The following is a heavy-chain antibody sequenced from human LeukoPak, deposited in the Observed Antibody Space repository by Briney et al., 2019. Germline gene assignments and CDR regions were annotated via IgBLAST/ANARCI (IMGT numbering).Heavy chain of an antibody. CDR1: GSSISSYY. CDR3: ARVGLGSSYFDY. V-gene: IGHV4-4*09. J-gene: IGHJ4*02. CDR2: IYTSGST. D-gene: IGHD6-6*01. Sequence: SETLSLTCTVSGSSISSYYWSWIRQPPGKGLEWIGYIYTSGSTNYNPSLKSRVTISVDTSKNQFSLKLSSVTAADTAVYYCARVGLGSSYFDYWGQGTLVTVSS.